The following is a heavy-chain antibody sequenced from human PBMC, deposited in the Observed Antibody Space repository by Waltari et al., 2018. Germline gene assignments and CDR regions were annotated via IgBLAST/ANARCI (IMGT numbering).Heavy chain of an antibody. CDR1: GFTFSSYA. CDR2: IWYDGSNK. Sequence: QVQLVESGGGVVQPGRSLRLSCAASGFTFSSYAIHWVRQAPGKGLEWVAVIWYDGSNKYYADSVKGRFTISRDNSKNTLYLQMNSLRAEDTAVYYCARDQGDAFDIWGQGTMVTVSS. V-gene: IGHV3-33*01. J-gene: IGHJ3*02. CDR3: ARDQGDAFDI.